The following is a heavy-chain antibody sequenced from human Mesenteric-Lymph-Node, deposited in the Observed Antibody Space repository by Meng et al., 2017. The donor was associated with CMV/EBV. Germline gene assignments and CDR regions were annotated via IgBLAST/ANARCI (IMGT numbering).Heavy chain of an antibody. D-gene: IGHD2-2*02. CDR2: IYSGDSST. CDR3: ATCVLGTHCYMID. CDR1: GFTFSTYA. Sequence: GGSLRLSCAASGFTFSTYAMTWVRQAPERGLEWVSIIYSGDSSTYYADSVKGRFTISRENSRNTLYLQMNSLRAEDAAIYYCATCVLGTHCYMIDWGQGTLVTVSS. V-gene: IGHV3-23*03. J-gene: IGHJ4*02.